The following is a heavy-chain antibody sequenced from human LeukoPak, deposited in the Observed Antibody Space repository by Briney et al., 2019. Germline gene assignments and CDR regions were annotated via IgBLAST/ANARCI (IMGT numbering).Heavy chain of an antibody. V-gene: IGHV4-4*09. CDR1: GDSITSYY. CDR2: VYTSGST. D-gene: IGHD1-26*01. Sequence: SETLSLTCTVSGDSITSYYWNWIRQPPGKGLEWIGCVYTSGSTNYNPSLKSRVAISIDTSKNQFSLKLTSVTAADTAVYYCARHSMSGSYTYWGQGTLVTVSS. CDR3: ARHSMSGSYTY. J-gene: IGHJ4*02.